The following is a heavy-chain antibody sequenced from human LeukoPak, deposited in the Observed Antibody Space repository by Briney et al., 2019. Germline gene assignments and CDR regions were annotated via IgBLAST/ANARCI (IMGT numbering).Heavy chain of an antibody. CDR2: IKQDGSEK. CDR1: GFTFSRYR. J-gene: IGHJ4*02. D-gene: IGHD1-26*01. Sequence: GGSLRLSCAASGFTFSRYRMNWVRRAPGEGLEWVANIKQDGSEKYYVDSVKGRFTISRDNAKNSLFLQMNSLRAEDTAVYYCARDTRTFDYWGQGTLVTVSS. V-gene: IGHV3-7*01. CDR3: ARDTRTFDY.